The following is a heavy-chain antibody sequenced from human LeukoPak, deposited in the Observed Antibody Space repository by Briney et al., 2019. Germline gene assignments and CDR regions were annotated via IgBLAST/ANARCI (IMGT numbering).Heavy chain of an antibody. D-gene: IGHD6-19*01. CDR3: ARYCSHWSFDS. Sequence: PGGSLRLSCAASGFTFSSYSMNWVRRAPGKGLEWVSYISSSSSTIYYADSVKGRFTISRDNAKNSLYLQMNSLRAEDTAVYYCARYCSHWSFDSWGQGTLVTVSS. J-gene: IGHJ4*02. CDR2: ISSSSSTI. CDR1: GFTFSSYS. V-gene: IGHV3-48*01.